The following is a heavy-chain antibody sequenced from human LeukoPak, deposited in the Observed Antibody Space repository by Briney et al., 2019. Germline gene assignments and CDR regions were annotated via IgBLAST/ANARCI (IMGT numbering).Heavy chain of an antibody. CDR3: SRYGSSGWVIDN. CDR2: IYYTGTT. J-gene: IGHJ4*02. V-gene: IGHV4-59*08. Sequence: SETLSLTCTVSGCAFSSYYWTWIRQPPGKGLEWIGYIYYTGTTRYNPSLKRRVTISVDNSKKHVALKLTPVTAADTAVYYWSRYGSSGWVIDNWGQGNGVTVSS. D-gene: IGHD6-19*01. CDR1: GCAFSSYY.